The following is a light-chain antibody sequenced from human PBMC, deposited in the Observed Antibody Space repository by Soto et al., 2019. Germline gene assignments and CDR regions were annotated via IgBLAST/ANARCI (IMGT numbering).Light chain of an antibody. CDR2: EVS. J-gene: IGLJ2*01. CDR3: AAWDDSLSGLV. V-gene: IGLV2-14*01. Sequence: QSVLTQPASVSGSPGQSITISCTGTSSDVGYDNYVSWFQQHPGKAPKLMIYEVSRRPSGVSNRFSGSKSANTASLTISGLQAEDEADYHCAAWDDSLSGLVFGGGTKLTVL. CDR1: SSDVGYDNY.